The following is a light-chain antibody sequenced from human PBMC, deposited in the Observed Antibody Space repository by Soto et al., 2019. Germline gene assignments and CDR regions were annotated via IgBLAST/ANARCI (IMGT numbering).Light chain of an antibody. V-gene: IGKV3-15*01. J-gene: IGKJ1*01. CDR3: QHYNNSPRT. CDR2: GAS. Sequence: EIVMTQSPATLSVSPGERATLSCRASQSVSSNLAWYQQKPGQAPRLLIYGASTRATGIPARFSGSGSGTEFTLTISSLQSEDFAVYYCQHYNNSPRTFDQGTKVEIK. CDR1: QSVSSN.